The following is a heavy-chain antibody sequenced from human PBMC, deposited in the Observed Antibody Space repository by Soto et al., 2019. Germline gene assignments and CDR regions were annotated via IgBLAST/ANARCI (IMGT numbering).Heavy chain of an antibody. D-gene: IGHD3-3*01. Sequence: ASVKVSCKASGYTFTGYYMHWVRQAPGQGLEWMGWINPNSGGTNYAQKFQGRVTMTRDTSISTAYMELSRLRSDDTAVYYCARVPPTNRTYYDFWSGYDQFDYWGQGTLVTVSS. CDR2: INPNSGGT. V-gene: IGHV1-2*02. CDR1: GYTFTGYY. J-gene: IGHJ4*02. CDR3: ARVPPTNRTYYDFWSGYDQFDY.